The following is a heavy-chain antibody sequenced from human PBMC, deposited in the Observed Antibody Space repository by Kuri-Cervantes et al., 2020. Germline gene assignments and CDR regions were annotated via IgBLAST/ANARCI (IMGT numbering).Heavy chain of an antibody. J-gene: IGHJ3*02. CDR2: ISGSGGST. V-gene: IGHV3-23*01. CDR3: ARDGGATGDAFDI. Sequence: GGSLRLSCAASGFTFSSYAMSWVRQAPGKGLEWVSAISGSGGSTYYADSVKGRFTISRDNAKNSLYLQMNSLRAEDTAVYYCARDGGATGDAFDIWGQGTMVTVSS. CDR1: GFTFSSYA. D-gene: IGHD1-26*01.